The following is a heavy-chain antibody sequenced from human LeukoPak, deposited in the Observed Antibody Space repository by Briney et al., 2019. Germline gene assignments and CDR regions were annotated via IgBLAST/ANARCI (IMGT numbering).Heavy chain of an antibody. CDR1: GYTFSRHG. J-gene: IGHJ6*03. D-gene: IGHD2/OR15-2a*01. V-gene: IGHV3-30*02. CDR3: AKGSFYCNGNSCPQYYYYMDV. CDR2: IRYDGSNK. Sequence: GGSLRLSCAASGYTFSRHGIHWVRQAPGKGLEWVAFIRYDGSNKYYEDSVKGRFTISRDDSKNTLYLQMNSLRVEDTAVYYCAKGSFYCNGNSCPQYYYYMDVWGKGTTVTVSS.